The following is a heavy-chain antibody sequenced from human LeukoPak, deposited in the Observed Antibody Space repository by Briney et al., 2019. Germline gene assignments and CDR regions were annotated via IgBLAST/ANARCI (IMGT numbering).Heavy chain of an antibody. D-gene: IGHD4-17*01. CDR1: GFTFSSYG. J-gene: IGHJ5*02. V-gene: IGHV3-30*18. CDR3: AKGPSERDYGEGWFDP. Sequence: PGGSLRLSCAASGFTFSSYGMHWVRQAPGKGLEWVAVISYDGSNKYYADSVKGRFTISRDNSKNTLYLQMNSLRAEDTAVYYCAKGPSERDYGEGWFDPWGQGTLVTVSS. CDR2: ISYDGSNK.